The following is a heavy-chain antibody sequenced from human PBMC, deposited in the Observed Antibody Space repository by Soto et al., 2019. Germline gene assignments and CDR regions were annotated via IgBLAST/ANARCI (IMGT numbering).Heavy chain of an antibody. Sequence: EVQLVESGGGVVQPGGSLRLSCAASGFTFSGHWMHWVRQAPGEGLVWVSRITPDGSTTDYADSVKGRFSISRDNAKNMVYLQMTSLRVEDTAVYYCTSLSIAVAHFAFDLWGQGTLVTVSS. V-gene: IGHV3-74*01. J-gene: IGHJ3*01. D-gene: IGHD6-19*01. CDR3: TSLSIAVAHFAFDL. CDR2: ITPDGSTT. CDR1: GFTFSGHW.